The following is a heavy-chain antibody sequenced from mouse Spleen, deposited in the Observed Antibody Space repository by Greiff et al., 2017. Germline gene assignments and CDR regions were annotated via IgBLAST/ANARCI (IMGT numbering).Heavy chain of an antibody. Sequence: QVQLQQPGAELVKPGASVKMSCKASGYTFTTYWITWVQQRPGQGLEWIGDIYPGSGSTNYNEKFKSKATLTVDTSSSTAYMHLSSLTSEDSAVYYCANHYGNPAWFAYWGQGTLVTVSA. V-gene: IGHV1-55*01. CDR1: GYTFTTYW. D-gene: IGHD2-1*01. CDR2: IYPGSGST. J-gene: IGHJ3*01. CDR3: ANHYGNPAWFAY.